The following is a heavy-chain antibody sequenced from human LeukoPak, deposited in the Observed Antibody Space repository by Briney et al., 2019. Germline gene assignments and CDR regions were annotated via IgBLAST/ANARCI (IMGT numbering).Heavy chain of an antibody. J-gene: IGHJ4*02. V-gene: IGHV4-39*07. CDR1: GGSISSSSYY. D-gene: IGHD3-10*01. CDR3: ARVRSGSGSYVDY. Sequence: SETLSLTCTVSGGSISSSSYYWGWIRQPPGKGLEWIGSIYYSGSTYYNPSLKSRVTISVDTSKNQFSLKLSSVTAADTAVYYCARVRSGSGSYVDYWGQGTLVTVSS. CDR2: IYYSGST.